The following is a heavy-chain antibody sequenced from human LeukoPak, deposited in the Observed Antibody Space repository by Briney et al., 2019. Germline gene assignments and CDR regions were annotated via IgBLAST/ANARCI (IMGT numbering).Heavy chain of an antibody. D-gene: IGHD1-26*01. Sequence: ASVKASCKASGYTFTSYDINWVRQATGQGLEWMGWMNPNSGNTGYAQKFQGRVTMTRNTSISTAYMELSSLRSEDTAVYYCARTVGSAAYYYYGMDVWGQGTTVTVSS. CDR3: ARTVGSAAYYYYGMDV. CDR2: MNPNSGNT. V-gene: IGHV1-8*01. CDR1: GYTFTSYD. J-gene: IGHJ6*02.